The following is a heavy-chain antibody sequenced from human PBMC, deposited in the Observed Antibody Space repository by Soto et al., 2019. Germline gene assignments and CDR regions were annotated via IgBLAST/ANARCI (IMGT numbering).Heavy chain of an antibody. CDR2: IYYSGST. D-gene: IGHD6-19*01. CDR3: ARGSVAARYNWLDP. Sequence: SETLSLTCAVYGGSFSGYYWSWIRQPPGKGLEWIGYIYYSGSTNYNPSLTSRVTISVDTSKNQLSLKVSSVTAADTAVYYCARGSVAARYNWLDPWGQGTLVTVSS. J-gene: IGHJ5*02. V-gene: IGHV4-59*01. CDR1: GGSFSGYY.